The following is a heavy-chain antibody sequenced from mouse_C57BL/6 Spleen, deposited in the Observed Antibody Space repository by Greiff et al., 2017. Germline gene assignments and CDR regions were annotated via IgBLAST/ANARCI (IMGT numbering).Heavy chain of an antibody. D-gene: IGHD3-2*02. Sequence: EVQLQQSGPELVKPGASVKISCKASGYTFTDYYMNWVKQSHGKSLEWIGDINPNNGGTSYNQKFKGKATLTVDKSSSTAYMELRSLTSEDSAVYYCARSGRQLRLREWLAYWGQGTLVTVSA. J-gene: IGHJ3*01. CDR1: GYTFTDYY. CDR3: ARSGRQLRLREWLAY. V-gene: IGHV1-26*01. CDR2: INPNNGGT.